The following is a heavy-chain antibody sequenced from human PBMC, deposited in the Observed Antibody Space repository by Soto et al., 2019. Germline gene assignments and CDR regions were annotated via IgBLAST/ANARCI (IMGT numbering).Heavy chain of an antibody. D-gene: IGHD4-17*01. Sequence: SETLSLTCTVSGGSISSTNYYWGWIREPPGKGLEWIGSMYYSGSTYYNPSLKSRVTISVDTSKNQFSLKLNSVTAADTAMYYCARQVVTVTTPRKNWFDPWGQGTLVTVSS. CDR2: MYYSGST. CDR1: GGSISSTNYY. CDR3: ARQVVTVTTPRKNWFDP. J-gene: IGHJ5*02. V-gene: IGHV4-39*01.